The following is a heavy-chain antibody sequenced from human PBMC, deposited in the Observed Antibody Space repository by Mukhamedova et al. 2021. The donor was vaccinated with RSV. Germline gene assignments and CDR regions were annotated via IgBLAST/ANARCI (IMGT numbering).Heavy chain of an antibody. D-gene: IGHD2/OR15-2a*01. Sequence: GSTYYNPSLKSRVTMSADTSKNQFSLNLSSVTAADTAVFYCERDRGKYYYYIDVWGKGTTVTDSS. CDR3: ERDRGKYYYYIDV. J-gene: IGHJ6*03. CDR2: GST. V-gene: IGHV4-30-2*04.